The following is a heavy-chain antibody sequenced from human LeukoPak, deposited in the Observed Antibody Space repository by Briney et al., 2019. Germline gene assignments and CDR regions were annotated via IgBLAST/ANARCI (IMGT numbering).Heavy chain of an antibody. CDR3: ASDPYYYDSSGYYYFDY. D-gene: IGHD3-22*01. J-gene: IGHJ4*02. CDR2: XXPIFGIA. V-gene: IGHV1-69*04. Sequence: APGXXXXWMGRXXPIFGIANYVQKFQGRVTITADKSTSTAYMELSSLRSEDTAVYYCASDPYYYDSSGYYYFDYWGQGTLVTVSS.